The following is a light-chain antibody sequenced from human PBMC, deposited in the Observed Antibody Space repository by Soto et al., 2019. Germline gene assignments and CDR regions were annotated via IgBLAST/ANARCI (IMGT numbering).Light chain of an antibody. Sequence: EILMTQSPATRWVSPCERSTLSFRAIQSLRSDLAWYQQKPGQAPRLLIYGASTRATDIPARFSGSGSGTEFTLTISSLQSEDFAVYYCQQRSSWPPSITFGQGTRLEIK. CDR1: QSLRSD. J-gene: IGKJ5*01. V-gene: IGKV3-15*01. CDR3: QQRSSWPPSIT. CDR2: GAS.